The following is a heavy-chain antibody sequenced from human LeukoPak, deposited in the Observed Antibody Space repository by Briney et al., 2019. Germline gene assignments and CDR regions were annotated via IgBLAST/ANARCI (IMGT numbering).Heavy chain of an antibody. CDR2: INAGNGNT. D-gene: IGHD4-23*01. CDR3: ARDLHSGGNSEGVDY. J-gene: IGHJ4*02. V-gene: IGHV1-3*01. CDR1: GYTFTSYA. Sequence: ASVKVSCKASGYTFTSYAMHWVRQAPGQRLEWMGWINAGNGNTKYSQKFQGRVTITRDTSASTAYMELSSLRSEDAAVYYCARDLHSGGNSEGVDYWGQGTLVTVSS.